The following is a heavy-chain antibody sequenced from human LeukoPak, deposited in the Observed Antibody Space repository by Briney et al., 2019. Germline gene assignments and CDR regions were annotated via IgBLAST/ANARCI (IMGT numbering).Heavy chain of an antibody. CDR2: IIPILGIA. V-gene: IGHV1-69*04. D-gene: IGHD5-12*01. CDR1: GGTFSSYA. Sequence: SVKVSCKASGGTFSSYAISWVRQAPGQGLEGMGRIIPILGIANYAQKFQGRVTITADKSTSTAYMELSSLRSEDTAVYYCARVYHRGYVFYFDYWGQGTLVTVSS. CDR3: ARVYHRGYVFYFDY. J-gene: IGHJ4*02.